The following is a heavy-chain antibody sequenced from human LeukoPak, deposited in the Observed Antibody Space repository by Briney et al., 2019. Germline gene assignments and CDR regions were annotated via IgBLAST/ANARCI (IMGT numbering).Heavy chain of an antibody. V-gene: IGHV1-69*05. CDR2: IIPIFGTA. Sequence: SVKVSCKASGGTFSSYAISWVRQAPGLGLEWMGGIIPIFGTANYAQKFQGRVTITTDESTSTAYMELSSLRSEDTAVYYCARGVGNRFWFDPWGQGTLVTVSS. CDR1: GGTFSSYA. J-gene: IGHJ5*02. CDR3: ARGVGNRFWFDP. D-gene: IGHD1-14*01.